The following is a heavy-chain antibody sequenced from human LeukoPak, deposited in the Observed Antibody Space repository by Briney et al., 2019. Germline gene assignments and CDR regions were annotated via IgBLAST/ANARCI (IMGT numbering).Heavy chain of an antibody. CDR1: GGSISGSSYY. Sequence: PSETLSLTCTVSGGSISGSSYYWSWNPQPPGEGLEWVGNLTSSTSTYYNPSLKSRVTISVDTSKNQFSLKLSSVTAADTAVYCCARRMVAATPGHYWGQGALVSISS. CDR2: LTSSTST. J-gene: IGHJ4*02. V-gene: IGHV4-39*01. CDR3: ARRMVAATPGHY. D-gene: IGHD2-15*01.